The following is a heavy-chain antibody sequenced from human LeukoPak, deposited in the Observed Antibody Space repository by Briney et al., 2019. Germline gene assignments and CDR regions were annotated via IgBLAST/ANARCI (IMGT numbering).Heavy chain of an antibody. CDR1: GSTFRSYG. Sequence: GGSLRLSCAASGSTFRSYGMHWVRQAPGKGLEWVAFIQHDGSSRDYVDSVRGRFTISRDNSKSTLYLQMNSLREEDTAVYYCAKDKGSKDGSGSYYGNDYCGQGTLVIVSS. CDR3: AKDKGSKDGSGSYYGNDY. CDR2: IQHDGSSR. D-gene: IGHD3-10*01. V-gene: IGHV3-30*02. J-gene: IGHJ4*02.